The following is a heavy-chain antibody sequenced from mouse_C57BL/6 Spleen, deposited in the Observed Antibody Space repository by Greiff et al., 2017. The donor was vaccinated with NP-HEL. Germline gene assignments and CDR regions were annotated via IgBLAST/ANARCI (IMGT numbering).Heavy chain of an antibody. V-gene: IGHV1-19*01. D-gene: IGHD2-5*01. CDR3: ARDSKGYAMDY. J-gene: IGHJ4*01. Sequence: EVQLQQSGPVLVKPGASVKMSCKASGYTFTDYYMNWVKQSHGKSLEWIGVINPYNGGTSYNQKFKGKATLTVDKSSSTAYMELNSLTSEDSAVYYCARDSKGYAMDYWGQGTSVTVSS. CDR1: GYTFTDYY. CDR2: INPYNGGT.